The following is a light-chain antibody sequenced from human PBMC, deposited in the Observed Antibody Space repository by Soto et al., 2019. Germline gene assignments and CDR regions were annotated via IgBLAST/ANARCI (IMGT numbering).Light chain of an antibody. Sequence: QSVLTQPASVSGSPGQSITISCTGISSDIGGYNYVSWYQQLPGKAPKLMIYDVSNRRSGVSNRFSGSKSGNTASLTISGLQAEDEADYYCYSYTSSSTVLFGGGTKLNVL. CDR1: SSDIGGYNY. V-gene: IGLV2-14*03. CDR3: YSYTSSSTVL. CDR2: DVS. J-gene: IGLJ2*01.